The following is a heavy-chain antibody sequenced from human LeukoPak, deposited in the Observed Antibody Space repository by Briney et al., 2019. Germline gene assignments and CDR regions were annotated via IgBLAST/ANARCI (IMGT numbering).Heavy chain of an antibody. D-gene: IGHD3-16*01. V-gene: IGHV4-59*01. CDR1: GGSISSYY. CDR2: IYYSGST. Sequence: SETLSLTCTVSGGSISSYYWSWLRQPPGKGLEWIGYIYYSGSTNYNPSLKSRVTISVDTSKNQFSLKLSSVTAADTAAYYCALNYLGHWFDPWGQGTLVTVSS. CDR3: ALNYLGHWFDP. J-gene: IGHJ5*02.